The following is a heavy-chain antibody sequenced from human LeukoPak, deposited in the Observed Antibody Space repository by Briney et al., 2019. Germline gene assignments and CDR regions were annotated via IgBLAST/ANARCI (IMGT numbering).Heavy chain of an antibody. Sequence: SVKVSCKASGGTFSSYAISWVRQAPGQGLEWMGGIIPIFGTANYAQKFLGRVTITTDEPTSTVYMELNSLTSEDTAVYYCAGRYYDILTAFSEWGQGTLVTVSS. CDR3: AGRYYDILTAFSE. CDR1: GGTFSSYA. D-gene: IGHD3-9*01. CDR2: IIPIFGTA. V-gene: IGHV1-69*05. J-gene: IGHJ4*02.